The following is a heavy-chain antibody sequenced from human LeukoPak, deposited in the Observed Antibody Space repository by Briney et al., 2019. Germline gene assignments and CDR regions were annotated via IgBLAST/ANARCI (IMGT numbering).Heavy chain of an antibody. Sequence: GGSLRLSCAASGFTFSSYDMSWVRQAPGKGLEWVSAISGSGGGAYYADSVKGRFTISRDNSRNMLYLQMNSLRAEDTAVYYCARDVNSYAHCGHWGQGTLVTVSS. D-gene: IGHD5-18*01. CDR3: ARDVNSYAHCGH. CDR1: GFTFSSYD. CDR2: ISGSGGGA. J-gene: IGHJ4*02. V-gene: IGHV3-23*01.